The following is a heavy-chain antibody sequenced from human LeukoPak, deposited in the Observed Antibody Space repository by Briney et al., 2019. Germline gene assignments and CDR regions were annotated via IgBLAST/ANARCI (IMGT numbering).Heavy chain of an antibody. D-gene: IGHD1-26*01. Sequence: PGGSLRLSCVASGFTFSNYWMSWVRQAPGKGLEWVANIKQDGSGKYFVDSVKGRFTISRDNVKNSLYLQMNSLRADDTAVYYCARDPFQEWELKTLDYWGQGTLVTVSS. CDR1: GFTFSNYW. V-gene: IGHV3-7*05. CDR2: IKQDGSGK. CDR3: ARDPFQEWELKTLDY. J-gene: IGHJ4*02.